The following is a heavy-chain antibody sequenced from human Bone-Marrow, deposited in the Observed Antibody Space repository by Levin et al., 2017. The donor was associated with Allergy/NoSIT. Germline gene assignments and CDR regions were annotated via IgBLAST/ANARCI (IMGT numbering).Heavy chain of an antibody. D-gene: IGHD2-2*01. CDR3: ARGGGRDIVVVPAAIGGGHYYYYYGMDV. Sequence: GGSLRLSCKASGYTFTSYGISWVRQAPGQGLEWMGWISAYNGNTNYAQKLQGRVTMTTDTSTSTAYMELRSLRSDDTAVYYCARGGGRDIVVVPAAIGGGHYYYYYGMDVWGQGTTVTVSS. CDR1: GYTFTSYG. J-gene: IGHJ6*02. CDR2: ISAYNGNT. V-gene: IGHV1-18*01.